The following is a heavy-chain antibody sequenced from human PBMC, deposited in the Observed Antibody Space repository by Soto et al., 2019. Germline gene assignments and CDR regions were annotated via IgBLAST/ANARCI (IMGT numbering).Heavy chain of an antibody. Sequence: QVHLVQSGAEVKKPGASVKVSCKGSGYTFTSYGITWVRQAPGQGLEWMGWISAHNGNTDYAQKLQGRVTVTRDTSTSTAYTELRSVRSDDTAVYYCARGRDGDNWGQGALVPVSS. CDR1: GYTFTSYG. J-gene: IGHJ4*02. V-gene: IGHV1-18*01. CDR2: ISAHNGNT. CDR3: ARGRDGDN.